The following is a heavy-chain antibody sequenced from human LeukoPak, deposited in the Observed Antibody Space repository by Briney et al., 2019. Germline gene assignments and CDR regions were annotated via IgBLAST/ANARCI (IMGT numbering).Heavy chain of an antibody. CDR2: ISSSSSYI. CDR1: GFTFSSYS. D-gene: IGHD2-2*01. CDR3: AIDIVVVPTAYSAFDI. V-gene: IGHV3-21*01. Sequence: GGSLRLSCAASGFTFSSYSVNWVRQAPGKGLEWVSSISSSSSYIYYADSVKGRFTISRDNAKNSPYLQMNSLRAEDTAVYYCAIDIVVVPTAYSAFDIWGQGTMVTVSS. J-gene: IGHJ3*02.